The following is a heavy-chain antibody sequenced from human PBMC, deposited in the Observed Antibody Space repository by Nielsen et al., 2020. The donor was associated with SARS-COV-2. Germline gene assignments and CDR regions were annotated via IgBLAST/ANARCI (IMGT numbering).Heavy chain of an antibody. V-gene: IGHV1-24*01. J-gene: IGHJ3*02. Sequence: ASVKVSCKASGYTFTGYYMHWVRQAPGKGLEWMGGFDPEDGETIYAQKFQGRVTMTEDTSTDTAYMELSSLRSEDTAVYYCATEGRYYGSGVRGAFDIWGQGTMVTVSS. CDR3: ATEGRYYGSGVRGAFDI. CDR2: FDPEDGET. CDR1: GYTFTGYY. D-gene: IGHD3-10*01.